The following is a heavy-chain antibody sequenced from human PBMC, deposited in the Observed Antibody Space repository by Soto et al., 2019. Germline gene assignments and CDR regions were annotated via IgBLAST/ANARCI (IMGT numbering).Heavy chain of an antibody. CDR3: AKDRSIFNSDGGGFDN. Sequence: AQLLESGGGLVQPGGSLRLPCAASGFTFSSYAMSWVRQAPGKGLEWVSGISGTGGSTYYADSVKGRFTISRDNSKNTLYLQMSSLRAGDTALYYCAKDRSIFNSDGGGFDNWGQGTLVTVSS. J-gene: IGHJ4*02. CDR1: GFTFSSYA. V-gene: IGHV3-23*01. D-gene: IGHD6-6*01. CDR2: ISGTGGST.